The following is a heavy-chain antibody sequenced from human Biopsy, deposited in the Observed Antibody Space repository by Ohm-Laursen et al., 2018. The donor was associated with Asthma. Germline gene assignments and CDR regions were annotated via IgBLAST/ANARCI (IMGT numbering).Heavy chain of an antibody. J-gene: IGHJ4*02. CDR1: GFAVSRDY. Sequence: GSLRLSCAASGFAVSRDYMFWVRQAPGKGLEWVSVIYSGGTSHTADSVRGRFTISRDYSKNTLYLQMHSLRAEDTAVYYCARGDSSNWSHYYFDYWGQGILVTVSS. CDR2: IYSGGTS. V-gene: IGHV3-53*01. CDR3: ARGDSSNWSHYYFDY. D-gene: IGHD3-22*01.